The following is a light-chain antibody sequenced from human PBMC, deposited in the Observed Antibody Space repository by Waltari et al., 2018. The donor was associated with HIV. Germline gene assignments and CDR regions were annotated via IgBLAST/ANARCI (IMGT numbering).Light chain of an antibody. CDR3: GADHGSGFNFVYV. Sequence: QPVLTQSPSASASLGASVTLTCTLSSGYSEYAVDWYQQNPGKGPRFVMRGGTGGIVGSRGDGIPDRFSVLGSGLNRNLTISNIHEEDESDYFCGADHGSGFNFVYVFGTGTKVTVL. J-gene: IGLJ1*01. CDR2: GGTGGIVG. V-gene: IGLV9-49*01. CDR1: SGYSEYA.